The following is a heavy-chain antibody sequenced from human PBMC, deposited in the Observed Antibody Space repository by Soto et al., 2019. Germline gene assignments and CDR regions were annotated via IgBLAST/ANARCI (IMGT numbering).Heavy chain of an antibody. CDR2: ISYDGSNK. Sequence: GGSLRLSCAAPGFTLSSYGMHWVRQAPGKGLEWVAVISYDGSNKYYADSVKGRFTISRDNSKNTLYLQMNSLRAEDTAVYYCAKDSRPQDYDILTGYSPNWFDPWGQGTLVTVS. V-gene: IGHV3-30*18. CDR1: GFTLSSYG. CDR3: AKDSRPQDYDILTGYSPNWFDP. D-gene: IGHD3-9*01. J-gene: IGHJ5*02.